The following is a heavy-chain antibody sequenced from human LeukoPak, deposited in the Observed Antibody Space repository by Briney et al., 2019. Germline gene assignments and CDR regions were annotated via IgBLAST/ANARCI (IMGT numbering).Heavy chain of an antibody. CDR3: CVRGADFDY. D-gene: IGHD3-10*01. CDR2: INPSGGST. Sequence: GASVKVSCKASGYTFTNYYIHWVRQAPAQGLEWMGMINPSGGSTSYAQKFQGRVTMTRDTSTSTVYMELSSLRSEDTAVYYCCVRGADFDYWGQGALVTVSS. CDR1: GYTFTNYY. V-gene: IGHV1-46*01. J-gene: IGHJ4*02.